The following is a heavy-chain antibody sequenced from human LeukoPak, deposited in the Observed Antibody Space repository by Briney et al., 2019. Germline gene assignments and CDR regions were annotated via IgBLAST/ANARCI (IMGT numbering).Heavy chain of an antibody. Sequence: GGSLRLSCAASGFTFSSYGMHWVRQAPGKGLEWVSAISGSGGSTYYADSVKGRFTISRDNSKNTLYLQMNSLRAEDTAVYYCAKYGLGSGIQVWGDFGMDVWGQGTTVTVSS. V-gene: IGHV3-23*01. CDR1: GFTFSSYG. CDR2: ISGSGGST. J-gene: IGHJ6*02. D-gene: IGHD5-18*01. CDR3: AKYGLGSGIQVWGDFGMDV.